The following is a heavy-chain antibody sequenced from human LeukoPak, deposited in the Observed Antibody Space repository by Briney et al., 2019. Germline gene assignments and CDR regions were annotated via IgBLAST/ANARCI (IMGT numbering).Heavy chain of an antibody. CDR1: GFTFSDYY. J-gene: IGHJ3*02. CDR2: ISSSGSTI. Sequence: GGSLRLSCAAPGFTFSDYYMSWVRQAPGKELEWVSYISSSGSTIYYADSVKGRFTISRDNAKNSLYLQMNSLRAEDTAVYYCARGKTGRRYSYGFAFDIWGQGTMVTVSS. V-gene: IGHV3-11*04. D-gene: IGHD5-18*01. CDR3: ARGKTGRRYSYGFAFDI.